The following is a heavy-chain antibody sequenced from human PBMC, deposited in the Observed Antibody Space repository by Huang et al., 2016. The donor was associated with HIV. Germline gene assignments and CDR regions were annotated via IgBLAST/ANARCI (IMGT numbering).Heavy chain of an antibody. CDR1: RFTFSKFA. CDR3: TKGHYYDTNGYVAFDI. V-gene: IGHV3-30*18. Sequence: QVQLVESGGGVVRPGRSLRLSCAAFRFTFSKFAMHWVRHAPGKGVEWMAVISDDGSSKHYADSVTGRLTISRDNSNNTLYLQMNSLTVEDTAVYYCTKGHYYDTNGYVAFDIWGQGTMVTVSS. D-gene: IGHD3-22*01. J-gene: IGHJ3*02. CDR2: ISDDGSSK.